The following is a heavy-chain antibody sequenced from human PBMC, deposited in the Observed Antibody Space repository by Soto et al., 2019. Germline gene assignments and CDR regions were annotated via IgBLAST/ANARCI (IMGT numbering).Heavy chain of an antibody. CDR1: GFIFDDYA. V-gene: IGHV3-9*01. Sequence: EVQLVESGGDLVQPGGSLRLSCAASGFIFDDYAMHWVRQVPGRGLEWVSGISWHSRSVAYADSVKGRFTISRDSANLYLQMNSLRSEASALYYCAKGADMLDYYYFMDVWGKGTTVTVSS. D-gene: IGHD3-10*02. CDR2: ISWHSRSV. CDR3: AKGADMLDYYYFMDV. J-gene: IGHJ6*03.